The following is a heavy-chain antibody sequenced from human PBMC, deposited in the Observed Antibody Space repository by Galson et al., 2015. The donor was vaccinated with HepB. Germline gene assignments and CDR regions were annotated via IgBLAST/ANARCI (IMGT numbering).Heavy chain of an antibody. CDR1: GFTLSDYS. J-gene: IGHJ4*02. D-gene: IGHD3-10*01. CDR3: ARDPQAEHQALQWMQTWSGEEGEF. Sequence: SLRLSCAASGFTLSDYSMHWVRQAPGKGLEWVALISYDGYNKYYADSVKGRFTIFRDDSKNTLYLRMNSLRVEDTAVYYCARDPQAEHQALQWMQTWSGEEGEFWGQGTLVTVSS. CDR2: ISYDGYNK. V-gene: IGHV3-30-3*01.